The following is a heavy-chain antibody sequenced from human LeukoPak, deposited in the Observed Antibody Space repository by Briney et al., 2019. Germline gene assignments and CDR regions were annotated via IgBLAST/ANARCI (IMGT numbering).Heavy chain of an antibody. J-gene: IGHJ6*02. D-gene: IGHD6-13*01. CDR3: ARDRVAAAGRYGMDV. Sequence: SETLSLTCTVSGGSISSYYWSWIRQPPGKGLEWIGHIYYSGSTNYNPSLKSRVTISVDTSKNQFSLKLSSVTAADTAVYYCARDRVAAAGRYGMDVWGQGTTVTVSS. CDR2: IYYSGST. CDR1: GGSISSYY. V-gene: IGHV4-59*01.